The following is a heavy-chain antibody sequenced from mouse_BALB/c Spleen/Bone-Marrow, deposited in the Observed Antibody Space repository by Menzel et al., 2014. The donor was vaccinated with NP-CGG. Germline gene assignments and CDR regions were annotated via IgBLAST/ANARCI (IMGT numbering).Heavy chain of an antibody. CDR2: ISSGGGST. CDR3: ARRSRAWFAY. D-gene: IGHD1-1*01. Sequence: EVMLVESGGGLVKPGGSLKLSCAASGFAFSSYDMSWVRQTPEKRLEWVAYISSGGGSTYYPDTVKGRFTISRDNAKNTLYLQMSSLKSEDTAMYYCARRSRAWFAYWGQGTLVTVSA. J-gene: IGHJ3*01. V-gene: IGHV5-12-1*01. CDR1: GFAFSSYD.